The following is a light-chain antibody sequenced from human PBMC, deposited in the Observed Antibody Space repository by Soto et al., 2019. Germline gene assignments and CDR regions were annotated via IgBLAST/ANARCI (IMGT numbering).Light chain of an antibody. Sequence: QSALTQPASVSGSPGQSITISCTGTSSDVGGYNYVSWYQQHPGKAPKLMIYDVSNRPSGVSNRFSGSKSGHTASLTISGLHAEDDADYFCSTYTSSNCLLVFGGGTNLTVL. CDR1: SSDVGGYNY. V-gene: IGLV2-14*01. CDR3: STYTSSNCLLV. J-gene: IGLJ2*01. CDR2: DVS.